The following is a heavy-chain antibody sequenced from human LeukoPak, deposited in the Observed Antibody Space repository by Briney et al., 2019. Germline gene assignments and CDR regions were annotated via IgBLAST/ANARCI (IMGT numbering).Heavy chain of an antibody. CDR3: ARSTGYSSSWHSPGDWFDP. CDR1: GFTFSSYG. CDR2: ISYDGSNK. V-gene: IGHV3-30*03. D-gene: IGHD6-13*01. Sequence: GGSLRLSCAASGFTFSSYGMHWVRQAPGKGLEWVAVISYDGSNKYYADSVKGRFTISRDNSKNTLYLQMNSLRAEDTAVYYCARSTGYSSSWHSPGDWFDPWGQGTLVTVSS. J-gene: IGHJ5*02.